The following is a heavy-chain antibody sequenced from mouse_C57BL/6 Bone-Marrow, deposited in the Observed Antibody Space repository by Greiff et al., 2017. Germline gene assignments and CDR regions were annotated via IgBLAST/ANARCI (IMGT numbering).Heavy chain of an antibody. J-gene: IGHJ3*02. Sequence: EVNVVESGGGLVQPGGSLKLSCAASGFTFSDYYMYWVRQTPEKRLEWVAYISNGGGSTYYPDTVKGRFTISRDNAKNTLYLQMSRLKSEDTAMYYCERPCGSLLCAQWGRGTLVTVSA. CDR3: ERPCGSLLCAQ. CDR1: GFTFSDYY. D-gene: IGHD1-1*02. V-gene: IGHV5-12*01. CDR2: ISNGGGST.